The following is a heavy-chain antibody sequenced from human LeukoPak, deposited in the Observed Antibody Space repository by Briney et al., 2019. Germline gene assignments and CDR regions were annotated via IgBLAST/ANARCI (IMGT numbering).Heavy chain of an antibody. CDR1: GGSFSGYY. V-gene: IGHV4-34*01. Sequence: SETLSLTCAVYGGSFSGYYWSWIRQPPGKGLERIGEINHSGSTNYNPSLKSRVTISVDTSKNQFSLKLSSVTAADTAVYYCARARTHGGNLRDAFDIWGQGTMVTVSS. D-gene: IGHD4-23*01. CDR3: ARARTHGGNLRDAFDI. CDR2: INHSGST. J-gene: IGHJ3*02.